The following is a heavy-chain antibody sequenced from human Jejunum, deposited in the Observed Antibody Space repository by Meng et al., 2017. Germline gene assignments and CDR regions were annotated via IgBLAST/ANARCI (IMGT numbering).Heavy chain of an antibody. CDR1: GFAVSTNY. V-gene: IGHV3-53*02. Sequence: EVQQVKTGGGLIQPGGSLRLSCAASGFAVSTNYMSWVRQAPGKGLEWVSVIYSGGNTYYADSVKGRFTISRDGSKNTLYLQMNSLRAEDTAVYYCARDWVAVADWGQGTLVTVSS. CDR3: ARDWVAVAD. J-gene: IGHJ4*02. CDR2: IYSGGNT. D-gene: IGHD6-19*01.